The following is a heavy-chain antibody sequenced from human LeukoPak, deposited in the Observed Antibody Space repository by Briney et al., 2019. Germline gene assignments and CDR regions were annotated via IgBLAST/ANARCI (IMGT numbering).Heavy chain of an antibody. CDR1: GGTFSSYA. D-gene: IGHD3-10*01. Sequence: AASVKVSCKASGGTFSSYAISWVRQAPGQGLEWMGGIIPIFGTANYAQKFQGRVTITADESTSTAYMELSSLRSEDTAVYYCARGQNYGSGSYYYYMDVWGKGTTVTISS. J-gene: IGHJ6*03. CDR3: ARGQNYGSGSYYYYMDV. CDR2: IIPIFGTA. V-gene: IGHV1-69*13.